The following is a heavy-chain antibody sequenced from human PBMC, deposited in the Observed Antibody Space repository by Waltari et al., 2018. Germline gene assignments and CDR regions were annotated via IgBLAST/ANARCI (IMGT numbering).Heavy chain of an antibody. V-gene: IGHV4-34*01. CDR2: INHSGST. D-gene: IGHD3-22*01. CDR1: GGSFSGYY. J-gene: IGHJ4*02. Sequence: QVQLQQWGAGLLKPSETLSLTCAVYGGSFSGYYWSWIRQPPGKGLEWIGEINHSGSTNYNPSLKSRVTISVDTSKNQFSLKLSSVTAADTAVYYCARGGNYYDSSGYYWRYYFDYWGQGTLVTVSS. CDR3: ARGGNYYDSSGYYWRYYFDY.